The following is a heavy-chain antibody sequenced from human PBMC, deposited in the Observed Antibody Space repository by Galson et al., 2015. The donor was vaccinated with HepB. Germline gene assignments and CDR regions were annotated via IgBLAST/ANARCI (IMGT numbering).Heavy chain of an antibody. CDR3: DIVSIRSVSLSVAPKLDDY. CDR1: GFSISTSYY. Sequence: ETLSLTCTVSGFSISTSYYWGWIRQPPGKGLEWIGSMYHNGSTDYNPSPKSRVTISVDTSKNQFSLKLSSVTAADTGVYYCDIVSIRSVSLSVAPKLDDYWGQGALVSVSS. V-gene: IGHV4-38-2*02. D-gene: IGHD2-15*01. J-gene: IGHJ4*02. CDR2: MYHNGST.